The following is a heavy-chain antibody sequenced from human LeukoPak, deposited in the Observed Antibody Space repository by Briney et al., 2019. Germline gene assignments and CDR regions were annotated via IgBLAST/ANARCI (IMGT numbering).Heavy chain of an antibody. J-gene: IGHJ4*02. Sequence: ASVKVSCKASGYTFTGYYMHWVRQAPGQGLEWMGRINPNSGGTNYAQKFQGRVTMTRDTSISTAYMELSRLRSDDTAVYYCARDRRVGSGWYGGYGCWGQGTLVTVSS. V-gene: IGHV1-2*06. D-gene: IGHD6-19*01. CDR1: GYTFTGYY. CDR3: ARDRRVGSGWYGGYGC. CDR2: INPNSGGT.